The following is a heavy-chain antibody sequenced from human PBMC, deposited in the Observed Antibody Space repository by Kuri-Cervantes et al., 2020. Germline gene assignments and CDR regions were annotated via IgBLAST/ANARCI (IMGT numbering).Heavy chain of an antibody. CDR2: ISWNSGSI. CDR1: GFTFDDYA. J-gene: IGHJ3*02. Sequence: SLKISCAASGFTFDDYAMHWVRQASGKGLEWVSGISWNSGSIGYADSVKGRFTISRDNAKNSLYLQMNSLRAEDTAVYYCARAGLRYFDWLAIGSAFDIWGQGTMVTVSS. V-gene: IGHV3-9*01. D-gene: IGHD3-9*01. CDR3: ARAGLRYFDWLAIGSAFDI.